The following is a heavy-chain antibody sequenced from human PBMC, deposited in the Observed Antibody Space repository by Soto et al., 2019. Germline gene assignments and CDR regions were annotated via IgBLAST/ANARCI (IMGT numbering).Heavy chain of an antibody. CDR2: IKNKPDNYAT. Sequence: EVQLVESGGGLVQPGGSLKLSCAASGFTFSGSAIHWVRQASGKGLEWVGRIKNKPDNYATAYAASVKGRFTISRDDSKNAAYLQMNSLRTEDTAVYYCTRLAFGSTWYGFDYWGQGTLVTVSS. CDR3: TRLAFGSTWYGFDY. CDR1: GFTFSGSA. J-gene: IGHJ4*02. D-gene: IGHD6-13*01. V-gene: IGHV3-73*02.